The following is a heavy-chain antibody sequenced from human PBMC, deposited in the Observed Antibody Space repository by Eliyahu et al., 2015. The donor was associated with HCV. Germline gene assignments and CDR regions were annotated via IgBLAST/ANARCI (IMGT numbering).Heavy chain of an antibody. CDR2: INHSGST. V-gene: IGHV4-34*01. J-gene: IGHJ4*02. CDR1: GAPGGCN. Sequence: GAPGGCNWRXLRPSPGKGMEWTWEINHSGSTNYNPSLKSRVTISVDTSKNQFSLKLSSVTAADTAVYYCARGRKYRVSELDYWGQGTLVTVSS. D-gene: IGHD1-14*01. CDR3: ARGRKYRVSELDY.